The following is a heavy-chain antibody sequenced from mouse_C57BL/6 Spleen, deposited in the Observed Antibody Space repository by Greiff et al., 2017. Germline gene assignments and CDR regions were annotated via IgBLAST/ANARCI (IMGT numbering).Heavy chain of an antibody. Sequence: DVKLQESGPGLVKPSQSLSLTCSVTGYSITSGYYWNWIRQFPGNKLEWMGYISYDGSNNYNPSLKNRISITRDTSKNQFFLKLNSVTTEDTATYYCARERIYYYGSSYETYWGQGTTLTVSS. CDR1: GYSITSGYY. CDR2: ISYDGSN. D-gene: IGHD1-1*01. V-gene: IGHV3-6*01. CDR3: ARERIYYYGSSYETY. J-gene: IGHJ2*01.